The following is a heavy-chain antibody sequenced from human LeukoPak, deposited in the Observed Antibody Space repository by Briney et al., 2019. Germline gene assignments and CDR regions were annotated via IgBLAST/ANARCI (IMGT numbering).Heavy chain of an antibody. D-gene: IGHD3-22*01. CDR3: ARQLWDSSGYLYYYYYMDV. V-gene: IGHV4-59*01. Sequence: ASETLSLTCTVSGGSISSYYWSWIRQPPGKGLEWIGYIYYSGSTNYNPSLKSRVTISVDTSKNQFSLKLSSVTAADTAVYYCARQLWDSSGYLYYYYYMDVWGKGTTVTISS. J-gene: IGHJ6*03. CDR2: IYYSGST. CDR1: GGSISSYY.